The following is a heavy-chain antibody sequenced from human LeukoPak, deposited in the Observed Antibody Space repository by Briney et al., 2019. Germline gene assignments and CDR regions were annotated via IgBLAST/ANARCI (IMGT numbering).Heavy chain of an antibody. CDR2: IIGSGGNT. V-gene: IGHV3-23*01. Sequence: GGSLRLSCAASGFSFGSYAMNWVRQAPGKGLEWVSIIIGSGGNTYYADSVKGRFTISRDNSKNTVYLQMNNLRAEDTAVYYCAKAIVGATTKAPFDYWGQGTLVTVSS. J-gene: IGHJ4*02. CDR3: AKAIVGATTKAPFDY. D-gene: IGHD1-26*01. CDR1: GFSFGSYA.